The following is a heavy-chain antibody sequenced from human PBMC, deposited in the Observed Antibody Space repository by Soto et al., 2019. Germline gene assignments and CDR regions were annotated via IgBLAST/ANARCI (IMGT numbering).Heavy chain of an antibody. CDR1: GGSISSYY. V-gene: IGHV4-59*01. J-gene: IGHJ6*02. CDR2: IYYSGST. D-gene: IGHD6-19*01. Sequence: PSETLSLTCTVSGGSISSYYWSWIRQPPGKGLEWIGYIYYSGSTNYNPSLKSRVTISVDTSKNQFSLKLSSVTAADTAVYYCARGYSSGWSYYYGMDVWGQGTTVTVSS. CDR3: ARGYSSGWSYYYGMDV.